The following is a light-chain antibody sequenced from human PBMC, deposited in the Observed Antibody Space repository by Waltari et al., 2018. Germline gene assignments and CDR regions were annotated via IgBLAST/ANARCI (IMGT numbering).Light chain of an antibody. J-gene: IGLJ2*01. CDR1: NSNIGAGYD. CDR3: QSYDSSLGGSV. CDR2: GNT. V-gene: IGLV1-40*01. Sequence: QSVLTQPPSVSGAPGQRVTISCTGTNSNIGAGYDVNWYQQLPGEAPKLLTYGNTNRPSGVPDRVSGSKSGTSASLAITGLQAEDEADYYCQSYDSSLGGSVFGGGTKLTVL.